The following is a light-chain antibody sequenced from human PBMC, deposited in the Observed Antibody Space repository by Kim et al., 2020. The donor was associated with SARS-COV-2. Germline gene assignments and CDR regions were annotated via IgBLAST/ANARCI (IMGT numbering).Light chain of an antibody. CDR2: SPS. J-gene: IGKJ2*01. CDR3: LQFCKTPYT. V-gene: IGKV4-1*01. CDR1: QNILHSSDNKNA. Sequence: RATINCKSRQNILHSSDNKNALVWFHHKPRQPPKLLISSPSAREAAVPDVFSGSGSGTDFTLTISSLQAEDVAVYYCLQFCKTPYTFGQGTKLEI.